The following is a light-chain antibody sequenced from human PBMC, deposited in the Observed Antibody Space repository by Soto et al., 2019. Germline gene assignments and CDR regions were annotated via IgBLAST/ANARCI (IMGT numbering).Light chain of an antibody. CDR3: QQIYTIPLT. CDR2: GGS. CDR1: QSIGSY. J-gene: IGKJ4*01. Sequence: DIQMPQSTSSLSASVGDRFTITCLASQSIGSYLNWYQQKPGKAPNLLIHGGSILQSGVPPRFSGGGGGTDFTLTISSLQPEDFASYYCQQIYTIPLTFGGGTKVDVK. V-gene: IGKV1-39*01.